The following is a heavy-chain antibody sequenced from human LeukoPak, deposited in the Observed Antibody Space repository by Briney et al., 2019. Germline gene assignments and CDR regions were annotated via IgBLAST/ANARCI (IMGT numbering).Heavy chain of an antibody. CDR3: ARDRYYYDSSGYYYYYYGMDV. D-gene: IGHD3-22*01. CDR1: GGSFSGYY. V-gene: IGHV4-34*01. Sequence: SETLSLTCAVYGGSFSGYYWSWIRQPPGKGLEWIGEINHSGSTNYNPSLKSRVTISVDTSKNQFSLKLSSVTAADTAVYYCARDRYYYDSSGYYYYYYGMDVWGQGTTVTVSS. CDR2: INHSGST. J-gene: IGHJ6*02.